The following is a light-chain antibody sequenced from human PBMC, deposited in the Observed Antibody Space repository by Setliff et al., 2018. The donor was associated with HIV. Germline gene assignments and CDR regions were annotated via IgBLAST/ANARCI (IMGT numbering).Light chain of an antibody. CDR1: SGDVGRYNL. V-gene: IGLV2-23*01. Sequence: QSVLTQPASVSGSPGQSITISCTGTSGDVGRYNLVSWYQQYPGKAPKLMIYQATKRPSGVSNRFSGSKSGNTASLTISGLQAEDEADYYCCSNTGSNTYVFGSGTKVT. CDR2: QAT. CDR3: CSNTGSNTYV. J-gene: IGLJ1*01.